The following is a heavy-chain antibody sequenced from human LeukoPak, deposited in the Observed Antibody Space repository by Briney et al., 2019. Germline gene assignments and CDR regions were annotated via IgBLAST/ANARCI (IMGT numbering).Heavy chain of an antibody. CDR1: GGTFSNYV. CDR3: ARGPPHGKVGAAHDAFDI. J-gene: IGHJ3*02. Sequence: GASVKVSCKASGGTFSNYVINWVRQAPGQGLEWMGRIIPIVGIANNAQKFQGRVTITADKSTSTAYMELSSLRFEDTAVYYCARGPPHGKVGAAHDAFDIWGQGTMVTVSS. V-gene: IGHV1-69*04. CDR2: IIPIVGIA. D-gene: IGHD1-26*01.